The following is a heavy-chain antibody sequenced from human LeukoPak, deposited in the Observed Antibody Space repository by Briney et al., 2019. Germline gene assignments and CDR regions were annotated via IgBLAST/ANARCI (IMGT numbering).Heavy chain of an antibody. V-gene: IGHV3-23*01. CDR2: IGSDAVST. CDR3: AKDLWKADY. D-gene: IGHD3-3*01. CDR1: GFTFSSYA. Sequence: GSLRLSCAASGFTFSSYAMSWVRQAPGKGLEWVSAIGSDAVSTYYADSVKGRFSISRDNSKNTLYLQMNSLRADDTAVYYCAKDLWKADYWGQGTLVTVSS. J-gene: IGHJ4*02.